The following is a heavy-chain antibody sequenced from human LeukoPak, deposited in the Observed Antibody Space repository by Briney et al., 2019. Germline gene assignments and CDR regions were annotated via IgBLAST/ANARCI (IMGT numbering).Heavy chain of an antibody. Sequence: SVKVSCKASGGTFSSYAISWVRQAPGQGLEWMGGIIPIFGTANYAQKFQGRVTITADESTSTAYMELSSLRSEDTAVYYCARAAILYGRGFYYYYGMDVWGQGTTVTVSS. CDR1: GGTFSSYA. D-gene: IGHD3-10*01. J-gene: IGHJ6*02. CDR3: ARAAILYGRGFYYYYGMDV. CDR2: IIPIFGTA. V-gene: IGHV1-69*13.